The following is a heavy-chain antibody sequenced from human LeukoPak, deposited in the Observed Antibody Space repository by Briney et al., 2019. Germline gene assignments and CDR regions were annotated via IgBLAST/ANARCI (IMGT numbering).Heavy chain of an antibody. Sequence: SETLSLTCAVYGGSFSGYYWSWIRQPPGKGLEWIGEINHRGSTNYNPSLKSRVTISVDTYKNQFSLKLSSVTAADTAVYYCARGLRDYWGQGTLVTVSS. V-gene: IGHV4-34*01. CDR1: GGSFSGYY. J-gene: IGHJ4*02. CDR3: ARGLRDY. CDR2: INHRGST.